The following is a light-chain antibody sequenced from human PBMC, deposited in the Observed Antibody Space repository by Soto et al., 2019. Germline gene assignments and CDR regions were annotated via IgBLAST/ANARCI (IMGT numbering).Light chain of an antibody. CDR1: QGISSY. Sequence: DIQLTQSPSFLSASVGNRVTITCRASQGISSYLAWYQQKPGKAPKLLIYAASTLHSGVPSRFSGSESGTDFTLTISSLQPDDFATYYCQQYNSYITFGQGTRLEIK. V-gene: IGKV1-9*01. J-gene: IGKJ5*01. CDR2: AAS. CDR3: QQYNSYIT.